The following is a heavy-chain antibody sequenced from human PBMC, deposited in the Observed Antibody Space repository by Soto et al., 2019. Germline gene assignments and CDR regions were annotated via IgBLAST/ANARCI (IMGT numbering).Heavy chain of an antibody. Sequence: GSSVKVSCKASGYTFTSYDINWVRQATGQGLEWMGWMNPNSGNTGYAQKFQGRVTMTRNTSISTAYMELSSLRSEDTAVYYCTSPYGSGSYFSWYLGGDYYYYGMDVWGQGTKVTVSS. J-gene: IGHJ6*02. CDR1: GYTFTSYD. CDR3: TSPYGSGSYFSWYLGGDYYYYGMDV. CDR2: MNPNSGNT. V-gene: IGHV1-8*01. D-gene: IGHD3-10*01.